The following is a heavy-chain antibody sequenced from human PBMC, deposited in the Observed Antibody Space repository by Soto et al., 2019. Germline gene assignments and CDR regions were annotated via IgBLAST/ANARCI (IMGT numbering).Heavy chain of an antibody. CDR2: ISSSSSYI. V-gene: IGHV3-21*01. Sequence: PGGSLTLSCAASGFTFSSYSMNWVRQAPGKGLEWVSSISSSSSYIYYADSVKGRFTIYRGNVKNSLYLQMNSLRAEETAVYDCATGGGGYLVDYWGQGTLVTVSS. CDR3: ATGGGGYLVDY. D-gene: IGHD2-21*01. CDR1: GFTFSSYS. J-gene: IGHJ4*02.